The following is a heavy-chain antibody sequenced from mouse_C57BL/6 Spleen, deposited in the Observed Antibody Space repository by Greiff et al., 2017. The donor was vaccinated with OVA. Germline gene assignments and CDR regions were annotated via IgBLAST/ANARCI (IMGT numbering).Heavy chain of an antibody. D-gene: IGHD1-1*01. CDR1: GYAFSSYW. CDR3: ARPLTTVVAGEFDY. V-gene: IGHV1-80*01. CDR2: IYPGDGDT. J-gene: IGHJ2*01. Sequence: VKLQQSGAELVKPGASVKISCKASGYAFSSYWMNWVKQRPGKGLEWIGQIYPGDGDTNYNGKFKGKATLTADKSSSTAYMQLSSLTSEDSAVYFCARPLTTVVAGEFDYWGQGTTLTVSS.